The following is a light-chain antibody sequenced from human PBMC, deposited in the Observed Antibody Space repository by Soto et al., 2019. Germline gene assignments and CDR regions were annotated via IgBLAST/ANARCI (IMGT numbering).Light chain of an antibody. CDR2: EVS. CDR3: RSSTTSHTLV. V-gene: IGLV2-14*01. Sequence: QSALTQPASVSGSPGQSIAISCTGTSSDVGGYNYVSWYQHHPGKAPKLMIYEVSNRPSGVSSRFSGSKSGSTASLTISGLQAEDEGDYYCRSSTTSHTLVFGTGTKLTVL. CDR1: SSDVGGYNY. J-gene: IGLJ1*01.